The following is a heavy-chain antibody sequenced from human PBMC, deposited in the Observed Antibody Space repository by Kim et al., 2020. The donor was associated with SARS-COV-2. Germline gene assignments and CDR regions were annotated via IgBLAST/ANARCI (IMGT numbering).Heavy chain of an antibody. J-gene: IGHJ6*02. CDR3: ARADTFNAMDV. D-gene: IGHD6-19*01. V-gene: IGHV3-74*03. Sequence: GGSLRLSCAASGFTFRNCCMHWVRQAPGEGLMWVSRINSDGSSTTHADSVKGRFTISRDNAKNTLYLQLNSLRAEDTAVYYCARADTFNAMDVWGQGTT. CDR2: INSDGSST. CDR1: GFTFRNCC.